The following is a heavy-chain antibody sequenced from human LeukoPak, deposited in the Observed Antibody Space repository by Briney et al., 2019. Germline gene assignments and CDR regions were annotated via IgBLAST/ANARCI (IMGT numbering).Heavy chain of an antibody. CDR3: ARGDPTQLDY. CDR1: GGSISSSSYY. D-gene: IGHD6-13*01. CDR2: IYTSGST. Sequence: SETLSLTCTVSGGSISSSSYYWSWIRQPAGKGLEWIGRIYTSGSTNYNPSLKSRVAMSVDTSKNQFSLKLSSVTAADTAVYYCARGDPTQLDYWGQGTLVTVSS. J-gene: IGHJ4*02. V-gene: IGHV4-61*02.